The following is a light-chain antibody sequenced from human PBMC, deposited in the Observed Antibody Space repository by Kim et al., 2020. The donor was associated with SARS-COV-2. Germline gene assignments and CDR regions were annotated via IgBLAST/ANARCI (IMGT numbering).Light chain of an antibody. V-gene: IGKV1-27*01. CDR2: AAS. CDR1: QGVSNY. J-gene: IGKJ5*01. CDR3: QKYNSAPP. Sequence: GDRVTISCRASQGVSNYLACYQQKPGKVPKLLIYAASTLQSGVPSRFGRSGSGTDFTLTISGLQPDNVATYYCQKYNSAPPFGQGTRLE.